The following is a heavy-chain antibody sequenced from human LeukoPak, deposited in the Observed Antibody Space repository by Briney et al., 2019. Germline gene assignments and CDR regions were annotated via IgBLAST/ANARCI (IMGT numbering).Heavy chain of an antibody. CDR3: AREVAYCGGDCSFDI. J-gene: IGHJ3*02. D-gene: IGHD2-21*02. V-gene: IGHV3-11*01. CDR2: ISSSGSTT. Sequence: GGSLRLSCAASGFTFSDYYMSWIRQAPGKGLEWVSYISSSGSTTYYADSVKGRFTISRDNAKNSLYLQMNSLRAEDTAVYYCAREVAYCGGDCSFDIWGQGTMVTVSS. CDR1: GFTFSDYY.